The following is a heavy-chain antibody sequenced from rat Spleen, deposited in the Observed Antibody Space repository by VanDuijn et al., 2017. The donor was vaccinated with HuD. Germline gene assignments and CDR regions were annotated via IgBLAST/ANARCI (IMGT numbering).Heavy chain of an antibody. CDR2: ISYDGSST. CDR1: GFTFSHYY. V-gene: IGHV5-29*01. J-gene: IGHJ2*01. Sequence: EVQLVESDGGLVQPGRSLKLSCAASGFTFSHYYMAWVRQAPTKGLEWVATISYDGSSTYYRDSVKGRFTISRDNAKSTLYLQMDSLRSEDTATYYCTRAMPPHYFDYWGQGVMVTVSS. CDR3: TRAMPPHYFDY. D-gene: IGHD3-3*01.